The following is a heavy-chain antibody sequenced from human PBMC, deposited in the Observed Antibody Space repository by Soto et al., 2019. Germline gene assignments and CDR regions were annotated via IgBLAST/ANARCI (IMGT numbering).Heavy chain of an antibody. CDR3: ARDLLWSAQKPIDF. CDR1: GYTFSGYN. CDR2: INPNSGGT. J-gene: IGHJ4*02. V-gene: IGHV1-2*02. D-gene: IGHD2-21*01. Sequence: ASVKVSCKASGYTFSGYNMHWVRQAPGQGLEWMGWINPNSGGTNFARKFQGRVTMTRDTSIGTAYMELTNLTTDDTAVYFCARDLLWSAQKPIDFWGQGTLVTVSS.